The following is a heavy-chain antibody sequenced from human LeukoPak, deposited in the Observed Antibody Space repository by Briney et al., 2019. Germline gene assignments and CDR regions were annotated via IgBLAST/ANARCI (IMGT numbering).Heavy chain of an antibody. J-gene: IGHJ4*02. Sequence: GGSLRLSCAASGFTFSSYWMHWVRQAPGKGLVWVSRIYSDGDNTNYADSVEGRFTISRDNAKNTLYLQMSSLRAEDTADYCARATIAAAGRALDYWGQGTLVTVSS. CDR2: IYSDGDNT. CDR3: ARATIAAAGRALDY. V-gene: IGHV3-74*01. D-gene: IGHD6-13*01. CDR1: GFTFSSYW.